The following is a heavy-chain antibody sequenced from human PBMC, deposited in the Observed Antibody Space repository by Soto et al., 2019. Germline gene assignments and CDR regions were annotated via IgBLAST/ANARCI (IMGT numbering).Heavy chain of an antibody. CDR1: GGSISSYY. D-gene: IGHD3-22*01. V-gene: IGHV4-59*01. CDR3: ARDISLDYYDSSGGFDY. J-gene: IGHJ4*02. CDR2: IYYSGST. Sequence: KPSETLSLTCTVSGGSISSYYWSWIRQPPGKGLEWIGYIYYSGSTNYNPSLKSRVTISVDTSKNQFSLKLSSVTAADTAVYYCARDISLDYYDSSGGFDYWGQGTLVTVSS.